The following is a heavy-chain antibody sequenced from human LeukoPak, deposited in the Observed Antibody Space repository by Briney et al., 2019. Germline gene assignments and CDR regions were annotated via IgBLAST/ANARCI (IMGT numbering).Heavy chain of an antibody. D-gene: IGHD5-18*01. CDR3: ARAVRGYSYGCDY. CDR2: INHSGST. V-gene: IGHV4-34*01. Sequence: SETLSLTCAVYGGSFSGYYWSWIRQPPGKGLEWIGEINHSGSTNYNPSLKSRVTISVDTSKNQFSLKLSSVTAADTAVYYCARAVRGYSYGCDYWGQGTLVTVSS. J-gene: IGHJ4*02. CDR1: GGSFSGYY.